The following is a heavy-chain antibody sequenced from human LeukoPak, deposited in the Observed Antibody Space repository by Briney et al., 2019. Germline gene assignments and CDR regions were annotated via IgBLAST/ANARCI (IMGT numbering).Heavy chain of an antibody. CDR2: ISAYNGNT. Sequence: ASVXXXCKASGYSFTKFGISWVRQAPGQGMEGMGWISAYNGNTNYEQKVQGRVTINTDTYTGTDYMEMRSLRSDDTAVYYCARDSPYSSSSLGFDYWGQGSLVTVSS. CDR1: GYSFTKFG. V-gene: IGHV1-18*01. J-gene: IGHJ4*02. D-gene: IGHD6-13*01. CDR3: ARDSPYSSSSLGFDY.